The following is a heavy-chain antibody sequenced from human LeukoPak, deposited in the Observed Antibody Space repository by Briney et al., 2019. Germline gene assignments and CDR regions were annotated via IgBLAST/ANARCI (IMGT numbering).Heavy chain of an antibody. J-gene: IGHJ4*02. V-gene: IGHV1-46*01. CDR2: INPSGGST. CDR3: ARGSGVILLGFEFDY. CDR1: GYTFTSYY. Sequence: ASVKVSCKASGYTFTSYYMHWVRQAPGQGLEWMGIINPSGGSTSYAQKFQGRVTMTRDTSTSTVYMELSSLRSEDTAVYYCARGSGVILLGFEFDYWGQGTLVTVSS. D-gene: IGHD4-23*01.